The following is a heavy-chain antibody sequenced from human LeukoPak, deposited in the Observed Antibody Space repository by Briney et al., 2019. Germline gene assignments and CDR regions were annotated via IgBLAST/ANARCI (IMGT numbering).Heavy chain of an antibody. J-gene: IGHJ6*02. D-gene: IGHD6-19*01. CDR3: ARDRKRGLAVARYGMDV. Sequence: SETLSLTCTVSGGSISSYYWSWIRQPPGKGLEWIRYIYYSGSTNYNPSLKSRVTISVDTSKNQFSLKLSSVTAADTAVYYCARDRKRGLAVARYGMDVWGQGTTVTVSS. CDR1: GGSISSYY. CDR2: IYYSGST. V-gene: IGHV4-59*01.